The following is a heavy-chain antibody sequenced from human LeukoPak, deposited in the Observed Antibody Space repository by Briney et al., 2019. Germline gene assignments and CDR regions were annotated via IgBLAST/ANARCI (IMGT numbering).Heavy chain of an antibody. CDR2: IYYSGST. Sequence: SETLSLTCTVSGGSISSSSYYWGWIRQPPGKGLEWIGTIYYSGSTCYKPSLKSRVTISVDTSKNQFSLKLSSVTAADTAVYYCARVPGGALNWFDPWGQGTLVTVSS. J-gene: IGHJ5*02. V-gene: IGHV4-39*01. CDR1: GGSISSSSYY. CDR3: ARVPGGALNWFDP. D-gene: IGHD1-1*01.